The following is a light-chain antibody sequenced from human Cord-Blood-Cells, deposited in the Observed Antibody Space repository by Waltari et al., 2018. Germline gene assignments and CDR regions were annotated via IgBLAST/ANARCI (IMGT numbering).Light chain of an antibody. J-gene: IGKJ1*01. CDR1: QSLVYSDGHTY. Sequence: DVVMTQSPLSLPVTLGQPASIPCRSSQSLVYSDGHTYLNWFQQRPGQSPRRLIYKVSNRDSGVPDRFSGSGSGTDFTVKISRGEAEDVGVYYCMRGTHWPWTFGQGTKVEIK. CDR3: MRGTHWPWT. V-gene: IGKV2-30*01. CDR2: KVS.